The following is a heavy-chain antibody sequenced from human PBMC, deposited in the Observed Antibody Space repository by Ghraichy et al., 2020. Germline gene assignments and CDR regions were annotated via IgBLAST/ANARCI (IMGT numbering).Heavy chain of an antibody. D-gene: IGHD3-22*01. Sequence: LSLTCAASGFTFSNYAMSWVRQAPGKGLEWVSPISGSGDTIYYADSVKGRFTISRDNSKNTLYLQMKSLRAEDTAVYYCAKVKGLDGYPGPTFDYWGQGTLVTVS. V-gene: IGHV3-23*01. J-gene: IGHJ4*02. CDR1: GFTFSNYA. CDR3: AKVKGLDGYPGPTFDY. CDR2: ISGSGDTI.